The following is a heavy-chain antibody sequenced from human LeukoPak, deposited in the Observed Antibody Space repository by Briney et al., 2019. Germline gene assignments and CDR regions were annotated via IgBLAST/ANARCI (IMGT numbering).Heavy chain of an antibody. CDR3: AREIASLDY. CDR1: GGSISSGSYY. J-gene: IGHJ4*02. V-gene: IGHV4-61*02. CDR2: IYTSGST. Sequence: KASETLSLTCTVSGGSISSGSYYWSWIRQPAGKGLEWIGRIYTSGSTNYNPSLKSRVTMSLDTSKNQFSLRLSSVTAADTAVYYCAREIASLDYWGQGTLVTVSS. D-gene: IGHD2-21*01.